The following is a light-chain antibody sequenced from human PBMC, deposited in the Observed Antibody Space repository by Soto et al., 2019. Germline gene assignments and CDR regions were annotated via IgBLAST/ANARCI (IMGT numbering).Light chain of an antibody. CDR3: MQVLQTPLT. V-gene: IGKV2-28*01. J-gene: IGKJ4*01. Sequence: DIVMTQSPLSLPVTPGEPASISCRSSQSLLYSNGYNYVDWYLQKPGQPPQLLIFLGSSRASGVPDRFNGSGSGTDFTLRITTVEAEDVGVYYCMQVLQTPLTFGGGTTLEIK. CDR1: QSLLYSNGYNY. CDR2: LGS.